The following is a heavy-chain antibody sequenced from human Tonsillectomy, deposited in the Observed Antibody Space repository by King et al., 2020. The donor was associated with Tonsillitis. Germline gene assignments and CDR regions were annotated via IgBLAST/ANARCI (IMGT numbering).Heavy chain of an antibody. V-gene: IGHV4-31*03. D-gene: IGHD3-10*01. CDR3: ARMGYYGSASYRYYFDY. CDR2: IYYSGST. CDR1: GVSISSGGYY. J-gene: IGHJ4*02. Sequence: QLQESGPGLVKPSQTLSLTCTVSGVSISSGGYYWSWIRQHPGKGLEWVGHIYYSGSTYYNPSLKSRVTISVDTSKKQFSLKLSSVTAADTAVYYCARMGYYGSASYRYYFDYWGQGTLVTVSS.